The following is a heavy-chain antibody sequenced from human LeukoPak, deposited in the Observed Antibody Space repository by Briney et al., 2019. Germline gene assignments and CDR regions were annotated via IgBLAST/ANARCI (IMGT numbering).Heavy chain of an antibody. J-gene: IGHJ6*02. CDR3: ARLSSGWSMDYYYGMDV. D-gene: IGHD6-19*01. V-gene: IGHV3-21*01. CDR1: GFTFSNYG. Sequence: GSLRLSCAASGFTFSNYGMNWVRQAPGKGLEWVSFMSSSSSYIYYADSVKGRFTVSRDNAKNSLYLQMNSLRAEDTAMYYCARLSSGWSMDYYYGMDVWGQGTTATVSS. CDR2: MSSSSSYI.